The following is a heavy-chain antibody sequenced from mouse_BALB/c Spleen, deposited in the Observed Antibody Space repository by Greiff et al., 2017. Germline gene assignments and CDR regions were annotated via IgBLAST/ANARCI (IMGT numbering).Heavy chain of an antibody. CDR3: ARSGDYGNWDFDY. Sequence: VQLQQSGAELVKPGASVKLSCTASGFNIKDTYMHWVKQRPEQGLEWIGRIDPANGNTKYDPKFQGKATITADTSSNTAYLQLSSLTSEDTAVYYCARSGDYGNWDFDYWGQGTTLTVSS. CDR2: IDPANGNT. D-gene: IGHD2-1*01. CDR1: GFNIKDTY. J-gene: IGHJ2*01. V-gene: IGHV14-3*02.